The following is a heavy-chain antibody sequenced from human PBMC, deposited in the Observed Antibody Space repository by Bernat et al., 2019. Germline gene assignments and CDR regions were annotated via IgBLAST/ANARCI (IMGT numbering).Heavy chain of an antibody. CDR2: IYSGGST. CDR3: ASRTVVPRLDYYFYGMDV. Sequence: EVQLVETGGGLIQPGGSLRLSCAASGSTVSSNYMSWVRQAPGKGLEWVSVIYSGGSTYYADSVKGRFTISRDNSKNTLYLQMNSLRAEDTAVYYCASRTVVPRLDYYFYGMDVWGQGTTVTVSS. D-gene: IGHD4-23*01. J-gene: IGHJ6*02. CDR1: GSTVSSNY. V-gene: IGHV3-53*02.